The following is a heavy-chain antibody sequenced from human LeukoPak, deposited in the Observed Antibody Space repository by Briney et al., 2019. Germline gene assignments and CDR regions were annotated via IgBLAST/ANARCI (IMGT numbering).Heavy chain of an antibody. CDR1: GGSISSYY. J-gene: IGHJ3*02. D-gene: IGHD3-3*01. CDR2: IYYSGST. CDR3: ARVDYDFWSGYYTGTAFDI. Sequence: TSETLSPTCTVSGGSISSYYWSWIRQPPGKGLEWIGYIYYSGSTNYNPSLKSRVTISVDTSKNQFSLKLSSVTAADTAVYYCARVDYDFWSGYYTGTAFDIWGQGTMVTVSS. V-gene: IGHV4-59*01.